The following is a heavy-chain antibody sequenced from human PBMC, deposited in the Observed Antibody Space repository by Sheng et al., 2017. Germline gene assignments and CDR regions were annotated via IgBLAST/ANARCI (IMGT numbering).Heavy chain of an antibody. CDR2: ISGSGGST. D-gene: IGHD3-22*01. J-gene: IGHJ6*03. Sequence: EVQLVESGGGLVQPGGTLRLSCAASGFTFSSFGMSWVRQAPGEGLEWVSSISGSGGSTYYPDSVKGRFTISRDNSKKTLYLQMNRLRAEDTAVYYCASSGYLGYYYDYYMDVWGKGTTVTVSS. CDR1: GFTFSSFG. CDR3: ASSGYLGYYYDYYMDV. V-gene: IGHV3-23*04.